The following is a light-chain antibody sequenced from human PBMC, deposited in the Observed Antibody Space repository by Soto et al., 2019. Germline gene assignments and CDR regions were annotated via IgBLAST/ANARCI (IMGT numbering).Light chain of an antibody. CDR3: SSYTSSSVLV. CDR2: DVS. Sequence: QSVLTQPASVSGAPGQSITISCTGTSSDVGGYNYVSWYQQHPGKAPKLMIYDVSNRPSGVSNRFSGSKSGNTASLTTSGLQAEDEADYYCSSYTSSSVLVFGTGTKVTVL. V-gene: IGLV2-14*01. J-gene: IGLJ1*01. CDR1: SSDVGGYNY.